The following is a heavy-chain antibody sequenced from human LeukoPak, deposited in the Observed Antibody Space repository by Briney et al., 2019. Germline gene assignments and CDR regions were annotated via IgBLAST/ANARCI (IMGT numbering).Heavy chain of an antibody. CDR1: GYTFTSYY. J-gene: IGHJ2*01. CDR2: INPSGGST. CDR3: ARDLADRWLGPDWYFDL. Sequence: ASVKVSCTASGYTFTSYYMHWVRQAPGQGLEWMGIINPSGGSTSYAQKFQGRVTMTRDTSTSTVYMELSCLRSEDTAVYYCARDLADRWLGPDWYFDLWGRGTLVTVSS. V-gene: IGHV1-46*01. D-gene: IGHD6-19*01.